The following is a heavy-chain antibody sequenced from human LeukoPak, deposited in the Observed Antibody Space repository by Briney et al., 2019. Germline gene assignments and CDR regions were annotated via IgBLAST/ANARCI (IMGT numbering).Heavy chain of an antibody. V-gene: IGHV5-10-1*01. CDR1: GYGFTSYW. J-gene: IGHJ5*02. D-gene: IGHD6-13*01. CDR2: IDPSDSYT. Sequence: GESLKISCKGSGYGFTSYWISWVRQMPGKGLEWMGRIDPSDSYTNYSPSFQGHVTISADKSISTAYLQWSSLKASDTAMYYCARRLAAAGDLNWFDPWGQGTLVTVSS. CDR3: ARRLAAAGDLNWFDP.